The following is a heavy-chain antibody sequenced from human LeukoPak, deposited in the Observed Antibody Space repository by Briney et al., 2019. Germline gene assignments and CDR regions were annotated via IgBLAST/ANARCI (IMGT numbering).Heavy chain of an antibody. Sequence: ASVKVSCKASGYTFTSYDINWVRQATGQGLEWMGWMNPNSGNTGYAQKFQGRVTITRNTSISTAYMELSSLRSEDTAVYYCARDAEVLWFGEGYYMDVWGKGTTVTISS. D-gene: IGHD3-10*01. CDR1: GYTFTSYD. CDR2: MNPNSGNT. J-gene: IGHJ6*03. CDR3: ARDAEVLWFGEGYYMDV. V-gene: IGHV1-8*03.